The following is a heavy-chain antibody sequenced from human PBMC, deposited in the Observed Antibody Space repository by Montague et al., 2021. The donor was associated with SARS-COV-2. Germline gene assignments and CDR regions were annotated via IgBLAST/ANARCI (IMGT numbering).Heavy chain of an antibody. CDR3: ARGAYSSSWYPVKYYFDY. CDR2: INHSGST. J-gene: IGHJ4*02. CDR1: GGSFSGYY. D-gene: IGHD6-13*01. Sequence: SETLSLTCAVYGGSFSGYYWGWIRQPPGKGLEWIGEINHSGSTNYNPSLKSRVTISVDTSKNQFSLKLSSVTAADTAVYYCARGAYSSSWYPVKYYFDYWGQGTLVTVSS. V-gene: IGHV4-34*01.